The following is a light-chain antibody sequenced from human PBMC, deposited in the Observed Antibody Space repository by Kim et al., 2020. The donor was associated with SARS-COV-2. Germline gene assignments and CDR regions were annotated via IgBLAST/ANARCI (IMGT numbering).Light chain of an antibody. Sequence: QSALTQPASVSASPGQSITISCTGTSSDVGAYNYVSWYRQHPGKAPRLMIYDVSERPSGISNRFSGSKSSNTTSLTISGLQAEDEADYYCNSYGGSNTLISGTGTKVTVL. CDR3: NSYGGSNTLI. V-gene: IGLV2-14*01. CDR1: SSDVGAYNY. J-gene: IGLJ1*01. CDR2: DVS.